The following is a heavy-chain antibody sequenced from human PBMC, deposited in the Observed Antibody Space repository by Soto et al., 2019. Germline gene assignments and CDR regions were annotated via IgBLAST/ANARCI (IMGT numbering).Heavy chain of an antibody. J-gene: IGHJ1*01. V-gene: IGHV4-31*03. CDR1: GGSISSGGYY. D-gene: IGHD3-10*01. CDR2: IYYSGST. Sequence: QVQLQESGPGLVKPSQTLSLTCTVSGGSISSGGYYWSWIRQHPGKGLEWIGYIYYSGSTYYNPSLQSRLTIPVVTSTNPFYLKLSSVTAADTAVYYRVRGPLSRELVRRAFQHWGQGTLVTVSS. CDR3: VRGPLSRELVRRAFQH.